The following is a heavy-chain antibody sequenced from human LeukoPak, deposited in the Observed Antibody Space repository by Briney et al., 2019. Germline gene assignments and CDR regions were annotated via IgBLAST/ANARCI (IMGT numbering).Heavy chain of an antibody. V-gene: IGHV1-18*01. J-gene: IGHJ4*02. Sequence: GSVKVSCKASGYTFTSYGITWVRQAPGQGLEWMGWISTYDGNTNSAQKLQGRLTMTTDTSTNTAYMELRSLRSDDTAVYYCARGDDSTSSSTPKGWWVDYWGQGTLVTVSS. CDR1: GYTFTSYG. CDR2: ISTYDGNT. CDR3: ARGDDSTSSSTPKGWWVDY. D-gene: IGHD6-6*01.